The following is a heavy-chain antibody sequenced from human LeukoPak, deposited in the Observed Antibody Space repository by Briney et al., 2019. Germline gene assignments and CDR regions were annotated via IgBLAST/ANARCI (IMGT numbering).Heavy chain of an antibody. CDR3: AKDLGRSSPYGRIGYYYYYYMDV. CDR2: ISGRSGNT. V-gene: IGHV3-23*01. Sequence: GGSVKLSCAASGFTFSSYAMSWVRQAPGQGLEWVSAISGRSGNTCYADTVQGRFTITRDNSKSMLDLQMNSLRGEDTAVYYCAKDLGRSSPYGRIGYYYYYYMDVWGKGTTVTVSS. J-gene: IGHJ6*03. CDR1: GFTFSSYA. D-gene: IGHD1-26*01.